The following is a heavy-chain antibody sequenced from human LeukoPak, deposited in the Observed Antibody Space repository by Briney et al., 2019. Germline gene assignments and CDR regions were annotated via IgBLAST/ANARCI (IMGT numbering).Heavy chain of an antibody. CDR1: GGSFSGYY. CDR2: INHSGST. V-gene: IGHV4-34*01. J-gene: IGHJ1*01. D-gene: IGHD2-21*01. Sequence: SETLSLTCAVYGGSFSGYYWSWIRQPPGKGLEWIGEINHSGSTNYNPSLKSRVTISVDTSKNQFSLKLSSVTAADTAVYYCARRGVWSYFQHWGQGTLVTVSS. CDR3: ARRGVWSYFQH.